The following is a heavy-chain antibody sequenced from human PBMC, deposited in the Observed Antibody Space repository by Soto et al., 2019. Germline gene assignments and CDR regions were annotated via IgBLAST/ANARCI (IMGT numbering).Heavy chain of an antibody. Sequence: QVQLVQSGAEVKKPGASVKVSCKASGYTFTSYGISWVRQAPGQGLEWMGGISAYNGNTNYAQKLQGRVTMTTDTPQGTAYRGLRGLGLADPAGYYCARGRVVPTLVRSGGGYDYWGRGTLGTVSS. J-gene: IGHJ4*02. CDR3: ARGRVVPTLVRSGGGYDY. CDR1: GYTFTSYG. D-gene: IGHD6-19*01. CDR2: ISAYNGNT. V-gene: IGHV1-18*01.